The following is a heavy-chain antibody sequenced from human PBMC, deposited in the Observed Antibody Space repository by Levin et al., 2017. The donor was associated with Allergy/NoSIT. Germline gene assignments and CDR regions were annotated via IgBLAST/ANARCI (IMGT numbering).Heavy chain of an antibody. CDR3: AKDRGFSYGYGFDS. J-gene: IGHJ4*02. D-gene: IGHD5-18*01. V-gene: IGHV3-23*01. CDR1: GIIFSNHG. Sequence: EASVKVSCEARGIIFSNHGMSWVRQAPGKGLEWVAAISATGGSYYYAGSVKGRFTVSRDNSKNTLFLQMNSLRGDDTAVYYCAKDRGFSYGYGFDSWGQGTLVTVSS. CDR2: ISATGGSY.